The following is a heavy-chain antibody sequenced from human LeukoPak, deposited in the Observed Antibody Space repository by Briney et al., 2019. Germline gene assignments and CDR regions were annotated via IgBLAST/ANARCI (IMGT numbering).Heavy chain of an antibody. CDR3: ARSATGTRYFQH. CDR1: GFTFSSYE. Sequence: GGSLRLSCAASGFTFSSYEMNWVRQAPGKGLEWVSYISSSGSTIYYADSVKGRFTISRDNAKNSLYLQMNSPRAEDTAVYYCARSATGTRYFQHWGQGTLVTVSS. CDR2: ISSSGSTI. J-gene: IGHJ1*01. V-gene: IGHV3-48*03. D-gene: IGHD1-7*01.